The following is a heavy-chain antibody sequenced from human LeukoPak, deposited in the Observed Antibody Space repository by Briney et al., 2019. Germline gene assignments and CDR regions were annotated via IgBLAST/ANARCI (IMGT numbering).Heavy chain of an antibody. V-gene: IGHV3-64D*09. CDR3: VKERSGGFFDY. J-gene: IGHJ4*02. Sequence: PGGSLRLSCSASGFTFSNYAMHWVRQAPGKGLEYVSAISSSGGGTYYADLVKGRFTISRDNSKNTLYLQMSSLRPEDTAVYFCVKERSGGFFDYWGQGTLVTVSS. CDR1: GFTFSNYA. D-gene: IGHD1-26*01. CDR2: ISSSGGGT.